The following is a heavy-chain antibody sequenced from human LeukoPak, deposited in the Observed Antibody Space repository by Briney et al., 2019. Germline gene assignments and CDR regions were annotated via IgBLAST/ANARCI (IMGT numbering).Heavy chain of an antibody. V-gene: IGHV4-34*01. J-gene: IGHJ4*02. CDR3: ARGGISNLGGSLLY. CDR1: GGSFSGYY. CDR2: INHSGST. Sequence: SETLSLTCAVYGGSFSGYYWSWIRQPPGKGLEWIGEINHSGSTNYNPSLKSRVTISVDTSKNQFSLKLSSVTAADTAVYYCARGGISNLGGSLLYWGQETLVTVSS. D-gene: IGHD2-15*01.